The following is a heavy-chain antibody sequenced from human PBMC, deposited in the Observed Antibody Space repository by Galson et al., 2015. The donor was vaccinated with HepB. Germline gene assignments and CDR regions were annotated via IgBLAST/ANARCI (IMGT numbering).Heavy chain of an antibody. CDR1: GFTFSSYG. CDR3: AKDGSGRGYYYYYGMDV. V-gene: IGHV3-30*18. Sequence: SLRLSCAASGFTFSSYGMHWVCQAPGKGLEWVAVISYDGSNKYYADSVKGRFTISRDNSKNTLYLQMNSLRAEDTAVYYCAKDGSGRGYYYYYGMDVWGQGTTVTVSS. J-gene: IGHJ6*02. CDR2: ISYDGSNK. D-gene: IGHD3-10*01.